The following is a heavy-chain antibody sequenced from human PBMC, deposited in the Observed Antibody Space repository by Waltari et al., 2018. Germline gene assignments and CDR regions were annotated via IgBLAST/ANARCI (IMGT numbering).Heavy chain of an antibody. CDR1: GGTFSSYA. CDR3: ARVGYDYIWGSYRPDDAFDI. V-gene: IGHV1-69*05. D-gene: IGHD3-16*02. J-gene: IGHJ3*02. CDR2: IITIFGTV. Sequence: QVKLVPSGAEVKKPGSSVKVPCKASGGTFSSYAISLVRQDPGQGLECTGGIITIFGTVTYAQKFLGRVTITTDESTSTAYMELSSLRAEDTAVYYCARVGYDYIWGSYRPDDAFDIWGQGTMVTVSS.